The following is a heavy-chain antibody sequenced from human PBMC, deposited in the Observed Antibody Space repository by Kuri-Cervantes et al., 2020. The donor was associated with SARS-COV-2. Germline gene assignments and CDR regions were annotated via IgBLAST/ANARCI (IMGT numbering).Heavy chain of an antibody. CDR2: IYYSGST. V-gene: IGHV4-39*01. J-gene: IGHJ3*02. Sequence: SETLSLTCTVSGGSISSSSYYWGWIRQPPGKGLEWIGSIYYSGSTYYNPFLKSRVTISVDTSKNQFSLKLSSVTAADTAVYYCARSRAMIVAQADAFDIWGQGTMVTVSS. D-gene: IGHD3-22*01. CDR3: ARSRAMIVAQADAFDI. CDR1: GGSISSSSYY.